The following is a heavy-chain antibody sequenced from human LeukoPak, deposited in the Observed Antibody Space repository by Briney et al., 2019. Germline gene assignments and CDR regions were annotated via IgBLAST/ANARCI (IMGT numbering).Heavy chain of an antibody. J-gene: IGHJ5*02. Sequence: SETLSLTCTVSGDSISSSIYYWGWIRQPPGKGLEWIGSIYYSGSTYYNPSLKSRVTISVDTSKNQFSLKLSSVTAADTAVYYCARDIVVVVAATLNWFDPWGQGTLVTVSS. V-gene: IGHV4-39*07. CDR1: GDSISSSIYY. CDR2: IYYSGST. CDR3: ARDIVVVVAATLNWFDP. D-gene: IGHD2-15*01.